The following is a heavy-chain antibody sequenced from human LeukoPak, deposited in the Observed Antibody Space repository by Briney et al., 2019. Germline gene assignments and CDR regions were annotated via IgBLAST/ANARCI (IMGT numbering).Heavy chain of an antibody. Sequence: ASVKVSCKASGYTFTGYYMHWVRQAPGQGLEWMGWINPNNGGTNYAQKFQGRVTMTRDTSISTAYMELSGLRSDDTAVYYCARDPNGDYIGAFEIWGQGTKVTVSS. CDR2: INPNNGGT. J-gene: IGHJ3*02. V-gene: IGHV1-2*02. CDR3: ARDPNGDYIGAFEI. CDR1: GYTFTGYY. D-gene: IGHD4-17*01.